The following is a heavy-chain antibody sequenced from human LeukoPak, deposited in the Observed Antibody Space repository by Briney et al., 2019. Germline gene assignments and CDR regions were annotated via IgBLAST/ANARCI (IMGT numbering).Heavy chain of an antibody. D-gene: IGHD5-12*01. Sequence: GGSLRLSCAASGFPSSIYAMSWVRQAPGKGLEWVSAISGSGGSTYYADSVKGRFTISRDNSKNTLYLQMNSLRAEDTAVYYCAKGVYSGWYYFDYWGQGTLVTASS. CDR1: GFPSSIYA. V-gene: IGHV3-23*01. CDR2: ISGSGGST. J-gene: IGHJ4*02. CDR3: AKGVYSGWYYFDY.